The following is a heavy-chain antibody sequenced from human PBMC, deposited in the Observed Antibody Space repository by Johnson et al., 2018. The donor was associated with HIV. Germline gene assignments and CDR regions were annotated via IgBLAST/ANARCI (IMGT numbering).Heavy chain of an antibody. CDR2: ISYDGSNI. CDR1: GFTLSDSA. CDR3: ARARLLWFRELWPHDAFDI. D-gene: IGHD3-10*01. V-gene: IGHV3-30-3*01. Sequence: VQLVESGGGVVQPGRSLRLSCAASGFTLSDSALHWVRQAPGKGLEWVAVISYDGSNILYADSVKGRFTISRDNSKNTLYLQMNSLRAEDTAVYYCARARLLWFRELWPHDAFDIWGQGTKVTVSS. J-gene: IGHJ3*02.